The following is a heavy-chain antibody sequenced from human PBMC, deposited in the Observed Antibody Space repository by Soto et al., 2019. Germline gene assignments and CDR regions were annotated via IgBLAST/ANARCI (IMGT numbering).Heavy chain of an antibody. V-gene: IGHV5-51*01. Sequence: VEPQKVSRKGSGYSCTSYWICLVRRMPGKGREWMGTIEPGDSDTRYSPSFQGQVTISADKSISTAYLQWSSLKASDTAMYYCARPYSSSTGTYYYYGMDVWGQGTTVTVSS. CDR2: IEPGDSDT. CDR3: ARPYSSSTGTYYYYGMDV. J-gene: IGHJ6*02. D-gene: IGHD6-6*01. CDR1: GYSCTSYW.